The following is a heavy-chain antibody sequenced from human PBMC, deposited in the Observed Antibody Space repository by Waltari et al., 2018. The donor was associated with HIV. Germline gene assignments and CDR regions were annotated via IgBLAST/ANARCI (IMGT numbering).Heavy chain of an antibody. D-gene: IGHD6-19*01. J-gene: IGHJ4*02. CDR1: GFTFSSYA. CDR2: ISGSGGST. CDR3: AKGYSSGWYYFDY. Sequence: EVQLLESGGGLVQPGGSLRLSCAASGFTFSSYAMSWVRSAPGKGLEWVSAISGSGGSTYYADSVKGRFTISRDNSKNTLYLQMNSLRAEDTAVYYCAKGYSSGWYYFDYWGQGTLVTVSS. V-gene: IGHV3-23*01.